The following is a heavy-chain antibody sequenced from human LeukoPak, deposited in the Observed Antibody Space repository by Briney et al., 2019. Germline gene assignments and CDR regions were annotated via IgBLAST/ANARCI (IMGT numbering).Heavy chain of an antibody. CDR2: IYNSGST. J-gene: IGHJ4*02. D-gene: IGHD6-19*01. CDR1: GVSISSSNW. CDR3: ASLVAVAEGPFDY. Sequence: SGTLSLTCAASGVSISSSNWWSWVREPPGEGLGWIGEIYNSGSTNYNPSLKSRVTISVDKSKTQFSLKLSSVTAADTAVYYCASLVAVAEGPFDYWGQGTLVTVSS. V-gene: IGHV4-4*02.